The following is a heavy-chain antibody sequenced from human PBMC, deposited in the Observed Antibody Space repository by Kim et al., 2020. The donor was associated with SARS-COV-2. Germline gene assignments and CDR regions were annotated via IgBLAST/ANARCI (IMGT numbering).Heavy chain of an antibody. J-gene: IGHJ5*02. D-gene: IGHD2-2*01. Sequence: SETLSLTCTVSGDSISDYYWNWIRQPPGRGLEWIGYMYYSGSTNYNPSFKSRVTTSVDTSKNQFSLKLSSVTAADTAVYYCARVGENKGATSCYGACDWFDPWGQGTLVTVSS. CDR1: GDSISDYY. V-gene: IGHV4-59*01. CDR3: ARVGENKGATSCYGACDWFDP. CDR2: MYYSGST.